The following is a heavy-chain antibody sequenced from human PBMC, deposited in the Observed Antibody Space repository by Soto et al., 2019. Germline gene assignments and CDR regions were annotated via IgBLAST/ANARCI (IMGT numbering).Heavy chain of an antibody. CDR2: INHSGST. V-gene: IGHV4-34*01. Sequence: SETLSLTCAVYGGSFSGYYWSWIRQPPGKGLEWIGEINHSGSTNYNPSLKSRVTISVDTSKNQFSLKLSSVTAADTAVYYCASSSSGWYRGEDYWGQGTLVT. D-gene: IGHD6-19*01. CDR1: GGSFSGYY. CDR3: ASSSSGWYRGEDY. J-gene: IGHJ4*02.